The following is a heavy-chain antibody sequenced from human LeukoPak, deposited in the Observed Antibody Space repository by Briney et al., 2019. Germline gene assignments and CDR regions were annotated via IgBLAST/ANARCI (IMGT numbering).Heavy chain of an antibody. J-gene: IGHJ4*02. D-gene: IGHD1-26*01. CDR3: ARVWEGVSYDQEIDY. CDR2: ISAYNGNT. V-gene: IGHV1-18*01. CDR1: GYTFTSDG. Sequence: GASVKVSCKASGYTFTSDGISWGRPALGQGLEWMGWISAYNGNTNYAQKLQGRVTMTTDTSTSTAYMELRSLRSDDTAVYYCARVWEGVSYDQEIDYWGQGTLVTVSS.